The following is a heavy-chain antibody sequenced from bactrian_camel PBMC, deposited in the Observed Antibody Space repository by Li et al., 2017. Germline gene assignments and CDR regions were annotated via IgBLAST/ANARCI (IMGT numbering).Heavy chain of an antibody. V-gene: IGHV3S1*01. CDR1: GYTGSRYC. J-gene: IGHJ4*01. Sequence: QLVESGGGSVQAGGSLRLSCEASGYTGSRYCMGWFRQAPGKEREGVAAIWTGGGTTYYADSVKGRFTISQDNSKNTLYLQMNSLNPEDTGMYYCAADIAPKDGGVWYGDYTNWGQGTQVTVS. D-gene: IGHD3*01. CDR2: IWTGGGTT. CDR3: AADIAPKDGGVWYGDYTN.